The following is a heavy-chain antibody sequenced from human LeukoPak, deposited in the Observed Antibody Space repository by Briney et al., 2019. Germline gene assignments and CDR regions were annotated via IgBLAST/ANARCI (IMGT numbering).Heavy chain of an antibody. J-gene: IGHJ4*02. Sequence: GGSLRLSCAASGFTFSSYSMNWVRQAPGKGLEWLSYISSSSRTIYYADSVKGRFTISRDNAKNSLYLQMNSLRAEDTAVYYCARDISSGSQLPDYWGQGTLVIVSS. D-gene: IGHD3-10*01. CDR1: GFTFSSYS. CDR2: ISSSSRTI. CDR3: ARDISSGSQLPDY. V-gene: IGHV3-48*01.